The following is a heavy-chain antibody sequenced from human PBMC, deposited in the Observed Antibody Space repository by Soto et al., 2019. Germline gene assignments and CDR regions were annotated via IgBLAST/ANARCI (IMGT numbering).Heavy chain of an antibody. CDR2: ISYEGSNK. D-gene: IGHD2-15*01. J-gene: IGHJ4*02. CDR1: GFTFSSYG. Sequence: TGGSLRLSCAASGFTFSSYGMHWVRQAPGKGLEWVAVISYEGSNKYYAENVKGRFTISRGNSKNTLYLQMNSLRAEDTAVYYCAKETFRYCSGGSCPGDYWGQGTLVTVSS. CDR3: AKETFRYCSGGSCPGDY. V-gene: IGHV3-30*18.